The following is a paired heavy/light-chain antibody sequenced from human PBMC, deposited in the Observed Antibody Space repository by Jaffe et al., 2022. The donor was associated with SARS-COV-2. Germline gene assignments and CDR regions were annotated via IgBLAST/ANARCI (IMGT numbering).Light chain of an antibody. Sequence: QSALTQPASVSGSPGQSITISCTGTSSDVGSYNLVSWYQQHPDKAPKLMIYDGSKRPSGVSNRFSGSRSGNTASLTISGLQAEDEADYYCCSYAGSSTFVVFGGGTKLTVL. J-gene: IGLJ3*02. V-gene: IGLV2-23*03. CDR2: DGS. CDR1: SSDVGSYNL. CDR3: CSYAGSSTFVV.
Heavy chain of an antibody. Sequence: VQLVESGGGLVQPGGSLRLSCAASGFTFSSYWMSWVRQAPGKGLEWVANIKQDGSETYSVDSVKGRFTISRDNAKNSLYLQMNSLRAEDTAVYHCARAIRLLHSSGWYVFDYFDFWGQGTLVTVSS. V-gene: IGHV3-7*01. J-gene: IGHJ4*02. CDR3: ARAIRLLHSSGWYVFDYFDF. CDR1: GFTFSSYW. CDR2: IKQDGSET. D-gene: IGHD6-19*01.